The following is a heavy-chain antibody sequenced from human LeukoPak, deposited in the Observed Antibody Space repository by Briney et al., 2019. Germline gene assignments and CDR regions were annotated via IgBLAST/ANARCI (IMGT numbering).Heavy chain of an antibody. Sequence: KPSETLSLTCAVYGGSFSGYSWSWIRQPPGKGLEWIGYIYYSGSTNYNPSLKSRLTISVDTSKNRFSLNLSSVTAADTAVYYCARGMTTGPDPWGQGTLVTVSS. D-gene: IGHD4-17*01. CDR3: ARGMTTGPDP. J-gene: IGHJ5*02. CDR2: IYYSGST. V-gene: IGHV4-59*08. CDR1: GGSFSGYS.